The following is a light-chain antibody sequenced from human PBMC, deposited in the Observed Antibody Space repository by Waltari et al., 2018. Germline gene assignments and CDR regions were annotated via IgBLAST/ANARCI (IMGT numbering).Light chain of an antibody. Sequence: SYELTQPPSVSVSPGQTARITCSGAALPSKYAYWYQQKSGQAPVLVMYEDSKRPPGIPERFSGSGSGTMATLTISGAQAEDEADYYCYSTDGSGNERVFGGGTKLTV. J-gene: IGLJ2*01. CDR3: YSTDGSGNERV. CDR1: ALPSKY. V-gene: IGLV3-10*01. CDR2: EDS.